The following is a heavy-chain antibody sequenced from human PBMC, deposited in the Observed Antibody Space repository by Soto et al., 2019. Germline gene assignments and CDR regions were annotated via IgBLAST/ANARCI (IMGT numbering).Heavy chain of an antibody. CDR1: GLSLSTSGVG. CDR3: AHTRGEGFDP. D-gene: IGHD3-10*01. J-gene: IGHJ5*02. Sequence: ITLKESGPPLVKPTQTLTLTCTLSGLSLSTSGVGVGWIRQPPGKALEWLALIYWDDDKRYNSSLKSRLTITKDTSKIQVVLTVTNMDPVDTATYYCAHTRGEGFDPWGQGTLVTVSS. V-gene: IGHV2-5*02. CDR2: IYWDDDK.